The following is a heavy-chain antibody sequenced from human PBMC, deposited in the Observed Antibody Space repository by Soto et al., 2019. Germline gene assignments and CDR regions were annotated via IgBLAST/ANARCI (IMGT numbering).Heavy chain of an antibody. CDR1: GASIISTSYF. D-gene: IGHD2-8*02. J-gene: IGHJ5*02. Sequence: PLETLSVTCTVSGASIISTSYFCVWNRQPSGKGLEWIGTISYTGSTFYNPSLKSRVTISVDASKNQFCLKLSSVTAADSAVYYCAALLGDCTGGRCFFRWFDLWGKGTLVTVSS. V-gene: IGHV4-39*01. CDR3: AALLGDCTGGRCFFRWFDL. CDR2: ISYTGST.